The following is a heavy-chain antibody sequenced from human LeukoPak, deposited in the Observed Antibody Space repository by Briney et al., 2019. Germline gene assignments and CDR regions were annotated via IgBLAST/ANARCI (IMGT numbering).Heavy chain of an antibody. J-gene: IGHJ4*02. Sequence: PGGSLRLSCAASGFTFTTFWMNWIRQAPGKGLEWVANIKHDGSEKYYVDSVKGRFTISRVNAKNSLYLQMNSLRAEDTAVYYCARGRAFDYWGQGTLVTVSS. CDR3: ARGRAFDY. CDR1: GFTFTTFW. CDR2: IKHDGSEK. V-gene: IGHV3-7*03.